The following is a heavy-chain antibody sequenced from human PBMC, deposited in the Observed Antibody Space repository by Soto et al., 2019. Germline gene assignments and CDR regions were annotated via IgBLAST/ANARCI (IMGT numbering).Heavy chain of an antibody. J-gene: IGHJ6*02. CDR2: ISSSGSTI. CDR1: GFTFSSYE. D-gene: IGHD3-9*01. Sequence: EVQLVESGGGLVQPGGSLRLSCAASGFTFSSYEMNWVRQAPGKGLEWVSYISSSGSTIYYADSVKGRFTISRDNAKNSLYLQMNSLRAEDTAVYYCARGPVLRYFGYYGIDVWGQGTTVTVSS. CDR3: ARGPVLRYFGYYGIDV. V-gene: IGHV3-48*03.